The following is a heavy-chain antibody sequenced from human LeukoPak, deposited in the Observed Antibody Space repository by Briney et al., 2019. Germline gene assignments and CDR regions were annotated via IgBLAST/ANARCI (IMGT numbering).Heavy chain of an antibody. CDR3: AKXTDQYYYYGMDV. Sequence: GGSLRLSCAASGFTFSSYAMSWVRQAPGKGLEWVSAISGSGGSTYYADSVKGRFTISRDNSKNTLYLQMNSLRAEDTAVYYCAKXTDQYYYYGMDVWGQGTTVTVSS. CDR2: ISGSGGST. J-gene: IGHJ6*02. V-gene: IGHV3-23*01. CDR1: GFTFSSYA.